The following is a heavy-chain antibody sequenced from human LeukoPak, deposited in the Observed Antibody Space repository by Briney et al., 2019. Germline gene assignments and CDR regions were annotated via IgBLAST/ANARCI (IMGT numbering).Heavy chain of an antibody. CDR3: AAESVAGTGGWFDP. D-gene: IGHD6-19*01. V-gene: IGHV1-69*05. J-gene: IGHJ5*02. CDR2: IIPIFGTA. CDR1: GGTFSSYA. Sequence: GSSVKVSCKASGGTFSSYAISWVRQAPGQGLEWMGGIIPIFGTANYAQKFQGRVTITTDESTSTAYMELSSLRSEDTAVYYCAAESVAGTGGWFDPWGQGTLVTASS.